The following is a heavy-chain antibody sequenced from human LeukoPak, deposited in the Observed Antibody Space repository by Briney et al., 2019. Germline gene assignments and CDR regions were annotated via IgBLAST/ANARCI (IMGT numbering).Heavy chain of an antibody. CDR2: INSDGSGT. J-gene: IGHJ4*02. CDR3: TRFRYTYGSDY. V-gene: IGHV3-74*01. D-gene: IGHD3-10*01. CDR1: GFTFSSYW. Sequence: PGGSLRLSCAASGFTFSSYWMHWVRQGPGKGLVWVSRINSDGSGTSYADSVKGRFTISRDNAKNTLYLQMNSLRAEDTAVYYCTRFRYTYGSDYWGQGTLVTVSS.